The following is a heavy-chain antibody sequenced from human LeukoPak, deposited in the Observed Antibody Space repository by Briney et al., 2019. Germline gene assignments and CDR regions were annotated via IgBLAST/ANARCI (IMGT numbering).Heavy chain of an antibody. Sequence: PSETLSLTCAVYGGSFSGYYWSWIRQPPGKGLEWIGEINHSGSTNYNPSLKSRVTISVDTSKNQFSLKLSSVTAADTAVYYCARVGRIQLWLRPYYYYYYMDVWGKGTTVTVSS. CDR3: ARVGRIQLWLRPYYYYYYMDV. CDR2: INHSGST. J-gene: IGHJ6*03. CDR1: GGSFSGYY. V-gene: IGHV4-34*01. D-gene: IGHD5-18*01.